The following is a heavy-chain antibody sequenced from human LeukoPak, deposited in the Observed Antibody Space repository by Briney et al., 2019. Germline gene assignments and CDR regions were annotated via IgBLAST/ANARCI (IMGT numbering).Heavy chain of an antibody. Sequence: SETLSLTCTVSGDSISSGGYYCGWIRQPPGRGLGWLGSIYYSGSPYYNPTLKSRVTISVDTSKNQFSLKLSSVTAADTAMYYCARHLNSGWYPYFDYWGQGTLVTVSS. CDR2: IYYSGSP. J-gene: IGHJ4*02. D-gene: IGHD6-13*01. CDR3: ARHLNSGWYPYFDY. CDR1: GDSISSGGYY. V-gene: IGHV4-39*01.